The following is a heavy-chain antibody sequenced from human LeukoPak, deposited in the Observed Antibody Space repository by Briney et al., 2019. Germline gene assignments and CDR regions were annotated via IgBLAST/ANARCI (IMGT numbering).Heavy chain of an antibody. CDR2: IYHSGST. Sequence: PSETLSLTCTVSGYSISSGYYWGWIRQPPGKGLEWIGSIYHSGSTYYNPSLKSRVTISVDTSKNQFSLKLSSVTAADTAVYCCARVGVYGGNHFDYWGQGTLVTVSS. D-gene: IGHD4-23*01. V-gene: IGHV4-38-2*02. CDR1: GYSISSGYY. J-gene: IGHJ4*02. CDR3: ARVGVYGGNHFDY.